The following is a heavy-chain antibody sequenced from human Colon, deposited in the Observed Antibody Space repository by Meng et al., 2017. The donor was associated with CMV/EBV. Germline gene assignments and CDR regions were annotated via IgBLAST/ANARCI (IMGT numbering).Heavy chain of an antibody. D-gene: IGHD3-22*01. J-gene: IGHJ4*02. V-gene: IGHV1-2*02. CDR3: TRKCDGYYDY. CDR2: INASSGDT. CDR1: GYTCTANY. Sequence: GAAAGYTCTANYRHWVRQAPGQGREGMRRINASSGDTEQAQKGKGRITMDRDTSISKIYMGGSRLKADDTDIYSCTRKCDGYYDYWGQGTLVTVSS.